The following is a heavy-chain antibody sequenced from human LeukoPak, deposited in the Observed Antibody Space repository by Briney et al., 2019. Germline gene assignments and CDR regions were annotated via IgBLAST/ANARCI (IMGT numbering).Heavy chain of an antibody. CDR3: ARDHRDYVWGSYRYIDY. V-gene: IGHV3-21*01. Sequence: GGSLRLSCAASGFTFSSYSMNWVRQAPGKGLEWVSSISSSSSYIYYADSVKGRFTISRDNAKNSLHLQMNSLRAEDTAVYYCARDHRDYVWGSYRYIDYWGQGTLVTVSS. J-gene: IGHJ4*02. CDR1: GFTFSSYS. D-gene: IGHD3-16*02. CDR2: ISSSSSYI.